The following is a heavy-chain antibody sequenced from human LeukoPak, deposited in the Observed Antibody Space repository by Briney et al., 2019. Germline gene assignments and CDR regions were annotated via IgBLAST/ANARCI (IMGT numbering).Heavy chain of an antibody. CDR1: GYTFTSYY. J-gene: IGHJ5*02. CDR3: ARATQRWFDP. CDR2: INPSGGSA. Sequence: ASVKVSCKASGYTFTSYYLHWVRQAPGQGLEWIGIINPSGGSASYAQKFQGRVTMTRDTSTSTVYLELSSLRSGDTAVYYCARATQRWFDPWGQGTLVTVSS. V-gene: IGHV1-46*01. D-gene: IGHD1-1*01.